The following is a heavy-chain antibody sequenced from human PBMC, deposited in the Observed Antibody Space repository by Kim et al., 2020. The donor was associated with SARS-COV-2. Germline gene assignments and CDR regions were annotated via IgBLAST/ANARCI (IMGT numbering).Heavy chain of an antibody. J-gene: IGHJ5*02. D-gene: IGHD4-17*01. CDR1: GGSISSSSYY. CDR2: IYYSGST. V-gene: IGHV4-39*01. Sequence: SETLSLTCTVSGGSISSSSYYWGWIRQPPGKGLEWIGSIYYSGSTYYNPSLKSRVTISVDTSKNQFSLKLSSVTAADTAVYYCARHLRLHNWFDPWGQGTLVTVSS. CDR3: ARHLRLHNWFDP.